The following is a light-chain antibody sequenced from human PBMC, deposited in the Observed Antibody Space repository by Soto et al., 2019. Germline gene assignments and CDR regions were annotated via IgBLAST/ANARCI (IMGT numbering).Light chain of an antibody. CDR2: EVT. CDR3: SSYTSTSTPVV. Sequence: QSVLTQPASLSGSPGQSITISCTGTSSDVGGYNYVSWYQQHPGKAPKLMIYEVTNRPSGVSNRFSGSKSGDTASLTISGLQPEDEADYFCSSYTSTSTPVVFXGGTKLTVL. V-gene: IGLV2-14*01. J-gene: IGLJ2*01. CDR1: SSDVGGYNY.